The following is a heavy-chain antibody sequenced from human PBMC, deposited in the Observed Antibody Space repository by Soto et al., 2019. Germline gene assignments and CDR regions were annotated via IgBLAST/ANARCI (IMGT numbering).Heavy chain of an antibody. CDR2: ISAYNGNT. CDR3: ARDPRIVGATFAPNWFDP. J-gene: IGHJ5*02. Sequence: GASVKVSCKASGYTFTSYGISWARQDTGQGLEWMGWISAYNGNTNYAQKLQGRVTMTTDTSTSTAYMELRSLRSDDTAVYYCARDPRIVGATFAPNWFDPWGQGTLVTVPQ. V-gene: IGHV1-18*01. D-gene: IGHD1-26*01. CDR1: GYTFTSYG.